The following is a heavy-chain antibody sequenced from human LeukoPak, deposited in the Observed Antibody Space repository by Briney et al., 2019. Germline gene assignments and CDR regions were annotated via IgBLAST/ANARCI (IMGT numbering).Heavy chain of an antibody. J-gene: IGHJ4*02. D-gene: IGHD5-18*01. V-gene: IGHV3-9*01. CDR3: TKDRGYSYGLGVDY. CDR2: ISWNSGSI. Sequence: GGSLRLSWAASGFTFDDYAMHWVRQAAGKGLEWVSGISWNSGSIGYADSVKGRFTISRDNAKNSLYLQMNSLRAEDTALYYCTKDRGYSYGLGVDYWGQGTLVTVSS. CDR1: GFTFDDYA.